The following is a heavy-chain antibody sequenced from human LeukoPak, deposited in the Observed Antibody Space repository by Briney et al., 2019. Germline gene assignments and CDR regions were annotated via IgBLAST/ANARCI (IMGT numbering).Heavy chain of an antibody. CDR1: GFTFRSYA. J-gene: IGHJ4*02. V-gene: IGHV3-30*04. Sequence: PGGSLRLSCAASGFTFRSYAMHWVRQAPGKGLEWVAIISYDGTNKYYADSVKDRFTISRDNSKNKLNVQMNSLRVEDTAVYYCARGRSIFGVVTGDYFDYWGQGTLVTVSS. CDR3: ARGRSIFGVVTGDYFDY. CDR2: ISYDGTNK. D-gene: IGHD3-3*02.